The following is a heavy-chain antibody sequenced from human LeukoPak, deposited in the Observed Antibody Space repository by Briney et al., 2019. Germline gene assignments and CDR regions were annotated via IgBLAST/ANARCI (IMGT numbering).Heavy chain of an antibody. V-gene: IGHV4-61*02. D-gene: IGHD2-2*01. CDR1: GGSINSGSDY. CDR2: IHTTGST. Sequence: PSQTLSLTCTVSGGSINSGSDYWTWIRQPAGKGLEWIGRIHTTGSTTYNPSLESRVTISKDTSNNRFSLKLSSVTAADTAVYYCARHGDIVVVPAAPTFDYWGQGTLVTVSS. CDR3: ARHGDIVVVPAAPTFDY. J-gene: IGHJ4*02.